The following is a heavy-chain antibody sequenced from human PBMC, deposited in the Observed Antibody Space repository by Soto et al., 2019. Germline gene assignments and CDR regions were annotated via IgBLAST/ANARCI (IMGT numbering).Heavy chain of an antibody. J-gene: IGHJ4*02. Sequence: QVQLVQSGAEVKKPGASVKVTCKASGYTFTRYAMHWVRQAPGQRLDRMGWINAGNGKTKYSQKFQGRVTITRDTSASTAYMELISLRSEDAAVYYCARDRGDSSGWDGRFDYWGQGTLVTVSS. D-gene: IGHD6-19*01. CDR3: ARDRGDSSGWDGRFDY. CDR1: GYTFTRYA. CDR2: INAGNGKT. V-gene: IGHV1-3*01.